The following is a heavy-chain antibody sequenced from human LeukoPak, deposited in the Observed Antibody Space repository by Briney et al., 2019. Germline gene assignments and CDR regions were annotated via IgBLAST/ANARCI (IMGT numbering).Heavy chain of an antibody. CDR2: INTNTGNP. CDR3: ARNNADGEGSFGY. D-gene: IGHD3-16*02. Sequence: GASVKVSCKASGYRFTNYAMNWVRQAPGQGLEWMGWINTNTGNPTYGQDFTGRFVFSLDTSVTTAYLQISSLKAEDTAVYYCARNNADGEGSFGYWGQGTLVTLSS. J-gene: IGHJ4*02. V-gene: IGHV7-4-1*02. CDR1: GYRFTNYA.